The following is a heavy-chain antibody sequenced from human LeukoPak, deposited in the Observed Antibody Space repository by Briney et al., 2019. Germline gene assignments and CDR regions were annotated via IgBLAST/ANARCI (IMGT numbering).Heavy chain of an antibody. Sequence: ASVKVSCKASGYTFTSYDISWVRQATGQGLEWMGWMNPNSGNTGYAQKFQGRVTMTRNTSISTAYMELSSLRSEDTAVYYCARGLRKGRTGIVVVPAYWFDPWGQGTLVTVSS. CDR3: ARGLRKGRTGIVVVPAYWFDP. J-gene: IGHJ5*02. CDR2: MNPNSGNT. D-gene: IGHD2-2*01. CDR1: GYTFTSYD. V-gene: IGHV1-8*01.